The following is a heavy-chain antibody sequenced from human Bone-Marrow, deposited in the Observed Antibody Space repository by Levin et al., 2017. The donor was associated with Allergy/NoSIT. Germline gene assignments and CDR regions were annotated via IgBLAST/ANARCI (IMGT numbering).Heavy chain of an antibody. CDR1: GFTLSSDW. D-gene: IGHD5-12*01. Sequence: GGSLRLSCIGSGFTLSSDWMHWVRQVPGKGLVWVSRINEDGRERNYADFVRGRFTISRDDAKNTLYLQMNSLTDEDTALYYCARVVASKAYSFDIWGRGTMVTVFS. V-gene: IGHV3-74*01. J-gene: IGHJ3*02. CDR2: INEDGRER. CDR3: ARVVASKAYSFDI.